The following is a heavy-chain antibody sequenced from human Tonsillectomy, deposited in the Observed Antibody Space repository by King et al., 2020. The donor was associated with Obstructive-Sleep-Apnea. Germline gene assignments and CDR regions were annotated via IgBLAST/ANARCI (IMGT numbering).Heavy chain of an antibody. CDR2: ISGSGGST. D-gene: IGHD6-19*01. CDR1: GFTFSSYA. Sequence: VQLVESGGGLVQPGGSLRLSCAASGFTFSSYAMSWGRQAPGKGLEWVAAISGSGGSTYYADSVKGRFTISRDNSKNTLYLQMNSLRAEDTAVYYCAKDLGSGSGWSDPFDYWGQGTLVTVSS. V-gene: IGHV3-23*04. J-gene: IGHJ4*02. CDR3: AKDLGSGSGWSDPFDY.